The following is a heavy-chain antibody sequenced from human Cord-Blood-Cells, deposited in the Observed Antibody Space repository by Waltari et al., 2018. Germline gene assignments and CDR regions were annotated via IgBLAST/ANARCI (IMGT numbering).Heavy chain of an antibody. CDR1: GGSLSSGGYS. V-gene: IGHV4-31*03. D-gene: IGHD3-3*01. CDR2: IYYSGST. J-gene: IGHJ4*01. Sequence: QIQLQESGPGLVKPSQTLSLTCTLSGGSLSSGGYSWGWIRQNPGKGLEWIWYIYYSGSTCYNPSLKSRVTKSVDTSKNEFSLKLSSVTGADTAVYYCARIDCWSSVVDYWGQGTLVTVSS. CDR3: ARIDCWSSVVDY.